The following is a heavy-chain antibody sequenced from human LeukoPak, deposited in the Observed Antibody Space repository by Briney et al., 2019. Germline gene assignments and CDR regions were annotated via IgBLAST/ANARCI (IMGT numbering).Heavy chain of an antibody. D-gene: IGHD3-22*01. V-gene: IGHV1-69*01. Sequence: SVKVSCKASGGTFSSYAISRVRQAPGQGLEWMGGIIPIFGTANYAQKFQGRVTITADESTSTAYMELSSLRSEDTAVYYCARSYYYDSSGYYPLGYWGQGTLVTVSS. CDR2: IIPIFGTA. CDR3: ARSYYYDSSGYYPLGY. CDR1: GGTFSSYA. J-gene: IGHJ4*02.